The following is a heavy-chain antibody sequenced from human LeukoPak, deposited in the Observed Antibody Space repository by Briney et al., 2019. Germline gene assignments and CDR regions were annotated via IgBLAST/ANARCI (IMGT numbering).Heavy chain of an antibody. CDR1: GGSFSGYY. Sequence: SETLSLTCAVYGGSFSGYYWSWIRQPPGKGLEWIGEINHSGSTNYNPSLKSRVTISVDTSKNQFSLKLSSVTAADTAVYYCARPTIFGVPIGGYFDYWGQGTLVTVSS. CDR2: INHSGST. D-gene: IGHD3-3*01. V-gene: IGHV4-34*01. CDR3: ARPTIFGVPIGGYFDY. J-gene: IGHJ4*02.